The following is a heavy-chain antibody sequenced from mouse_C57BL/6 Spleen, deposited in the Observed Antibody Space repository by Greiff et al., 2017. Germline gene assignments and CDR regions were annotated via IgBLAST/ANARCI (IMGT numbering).Heavy chain of an antibody. CDR2: IYPGDGDT. V-gene: IGHV1-82*01. CDR3: ARGVTTGRYAMDY. Sequence: VQGVESGPELVKPGASVKISCKASGYAFSSSWMNWVKQRPGKGLEWIGRIYPGDGDTNYNGKFKGKATLTADKSSSTAYMQLSSLTSEDSAVYFCARGVTTGRYAMDYWGQGTSVTVSS. J-gene: IGHJ4*01. D-gene: IGHD2-2*01. CDR1: GYAFSSSW.